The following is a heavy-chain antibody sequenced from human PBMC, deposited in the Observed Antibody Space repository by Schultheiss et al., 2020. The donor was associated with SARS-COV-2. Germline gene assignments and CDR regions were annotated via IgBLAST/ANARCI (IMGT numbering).Heavy chain of an antibody. J-gene: IGHJ4*02. CDR3: AREEGYSSGWYGSFDY. Sequence: GGSLRLSCAASGFTFSSYAMSWVRQAPGKGLEWVSAISGSGGSTYYADSVKGRFTISRDNAKNSLYLQMNSLRAEDTAVYYCAREEGYSSGWYGSFDYWGQGTLVTVSS. CDR2: ISGSGGST. D-gene: IGHD6-19*01. CDR1: GFTFSSYA. V-gene: IGHV3-23*01.